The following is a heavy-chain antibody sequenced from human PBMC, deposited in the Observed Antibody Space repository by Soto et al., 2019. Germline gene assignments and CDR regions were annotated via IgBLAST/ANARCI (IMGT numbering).Heavy chain of an antibody. CDR1: GGSLSGYY. V-gene: IGHV4-34*01. J-gene: IGHJ2*01. CDR3: ASESHYILRGSHLVWFFDL. CDR2: INDRGSI. Sequence: QVQLQQWGAGQLRPLETLSLTCGVSGGSLSGYYWAWIRQSPGKGLQWIGEINDRGSINYNPSLKSLFSISVDTSKNQYSLKWRSVTAADTAVYYCASESHYILRGSHLVWFFDLWGRGTLVTV. D-gene: IGHD3-9*01.